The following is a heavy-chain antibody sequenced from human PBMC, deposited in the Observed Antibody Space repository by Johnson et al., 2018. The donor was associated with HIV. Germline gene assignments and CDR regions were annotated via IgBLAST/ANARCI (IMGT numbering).Heavy chain of an antibody. CDR3: AREGVAVRYIDDAFDI. CDR1: GFTFSSYG. CDR2: IRYDGSNK. Sequence: QVQLVESGGGLVKPGGSLRLSCAASGFTFSSYGMHWVRQAPGKGLEWVAFIRYDGSNKYYADSVKGRFTISRDNSKNTLYLQMSSLRAEDTAGYYCAREGVAVRYIDDAFDIWGQGTMVTVSS. V-gene: IGHV3-30*02. J-gene: IGHJ3*02. D-gene: IGHD3-9*01.